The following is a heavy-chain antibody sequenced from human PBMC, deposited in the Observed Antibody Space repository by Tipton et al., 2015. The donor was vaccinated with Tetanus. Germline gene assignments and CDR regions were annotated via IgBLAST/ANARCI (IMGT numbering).Heavy chain of an antibody. Sequence: TLSLTCTVSGGSISSGNYYWGWIRQPPGKGLEWIGSLYFSGRTYYSPPLKSRVTISGDPSNNQFSLKLTSVTAADSAVYYCARHESLVGGSYDYWGQGTLVTVSS. V-gene: IGHV4-39*01. J-gene: IGHJ4*02. CDR3: ARHESLVGGSYDY. CDR1: GGSISSGNYY. D-gene: IGHD3-10*01. CDR2: LYFSGRT.